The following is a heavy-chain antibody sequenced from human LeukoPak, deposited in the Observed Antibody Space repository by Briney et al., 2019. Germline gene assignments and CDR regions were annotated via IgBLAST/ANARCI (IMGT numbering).Heavy chain of an antibody. CDR3: AKDRPEGDYFDY. CDR2: IWYDGSNK. Sequence: GXSLRLSCAASGFTFSSYGMHWVRQAPGKGLEWVAVIWYDGSNKYYADSVKGRFTISRDNSKNTLYLQMNSLRAEDTAVYYCAKDRPEGDYFDYWGQGTLVTVSS. J-gene: IGHJ4*02. V-gene: IGHV3-33*06. CDR1: GFTFSSYG. D-gene: IGHD1-14*01.